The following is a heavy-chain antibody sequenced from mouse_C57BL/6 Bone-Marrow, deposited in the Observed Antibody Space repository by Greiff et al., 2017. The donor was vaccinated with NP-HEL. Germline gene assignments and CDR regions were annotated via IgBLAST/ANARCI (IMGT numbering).Heavy chain of an antibody. J-gene: IGHJ2*01. CDR3: ARYYNSDFDY. V-gene: IGHV7-3*01. CDR2: IRNKANGYTT. D-gene: IGHD1-3*01. CDR1: GFTFTDYY. Sequence: EVHLVESGGGLVQPGGSLSPSCAASGFTFTDYYMSWVRQPPGKALEWLGFIRNKANGYTTEYSASVKGRFTISRDNSQSILYLQMNALRAEDSATYYCARYYNSDFDYWGQGTTLTVSS.